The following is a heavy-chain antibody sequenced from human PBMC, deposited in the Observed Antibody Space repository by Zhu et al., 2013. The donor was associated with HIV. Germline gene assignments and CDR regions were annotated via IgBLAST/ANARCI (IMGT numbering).Heavy chain of an antibody. Sequence: QVQLVQSGAEVKKPGASVKVSCKASGYTFTSYDINWVRQATGQGLEWMGWMNPNSGNTGYAQKFQGRVTMTRNTSISTAYMELSSLRSEDTAVYYCARGSEITMVRGVSRYFDLWGRGTLVTVSS. CDR1: GYTFTSYD. V-gene: IGHV1-8*01. J-gene: IGHJ2*01. CDR3: ARGSEITMVRGVSRYFDL. CDR2: MNPNSGNT. D-gene: IGHD3-10*01.